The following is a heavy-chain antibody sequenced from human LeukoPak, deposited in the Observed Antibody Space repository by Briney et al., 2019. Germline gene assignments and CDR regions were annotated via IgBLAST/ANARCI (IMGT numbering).Heavy chain of an antibody. J-gene: IGHJ4*02. D-gene: IGHD5-18*01. Sequence: PGGSLRLSCAASGFTFSSYAMSWVRQAPGKGLEWVSGFSGGAGSTYYADSVRGRFTISGDNSKKLLYLQMDSLRAEDTAVYYCARSEIYNYGYNPNTKFDYWGQGILVTVSS. V-gene: IGHV3-23*01. CDR1: GFTFSSYA. CDR3: ARSEIYNYGYNPNTKFDY. CDR2: FSGGAGST.